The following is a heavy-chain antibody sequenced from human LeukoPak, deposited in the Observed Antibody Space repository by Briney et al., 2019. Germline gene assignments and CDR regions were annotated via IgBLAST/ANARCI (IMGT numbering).Heavy chain of an antibody. CDR1: GGSISSGSYY. Sequence: SETLSLTCTVSGGSISSGSYYWSWLRQPAGKGLEWIGRIYTSGSTNYNPSLKSRFTISVDTSKNQFSLKLSSVTAADTAVYYCARGGDDGIVVVPAAGSGFDPWGQGTLVTVSS. CDR3: ARGGDDGIVVVPAAGSGFDP. J-gene: IGHJ5*02. V-gene: IGHV4-61*02. CDR2: IYTSGST. D-gene: IGHD2-2*01.